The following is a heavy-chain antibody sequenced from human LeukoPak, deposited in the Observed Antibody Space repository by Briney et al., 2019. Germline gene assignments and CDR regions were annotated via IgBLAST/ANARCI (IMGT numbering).Heavy chain of an antibody. CDR1: GFTFSSYG. V-gene: IGHV3-33*01. CDR2: IWYDGSNK. D-gene: IGHD3-10*01. J-gene: IGHJ6*02. CDR3: ARDYYGSGSYYPRYYYYGMDV. Sequence: GGSLRLSCAASGFTFSSYGMPWVRQAPGKGLEWVAVIWYDGSNKYYADSVKGRFTISRDNSKNTLYLQMNSLRAEDTAVYYCARDYYGSGSYYPRYYYYGMDVWGQGTTVTVSS.